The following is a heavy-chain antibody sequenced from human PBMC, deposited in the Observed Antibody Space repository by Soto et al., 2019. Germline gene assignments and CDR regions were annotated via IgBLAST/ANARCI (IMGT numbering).Heavy chain of an antibody. D-gene: IGHD2-8*02. CDR2: IYHSGST. V-gene: IGHV4-30-2*01. CDR1: GGTISIGGYS. CDR3: ARAFYCDYFDY. J-gene: IGHJ4*02. Sequence: SETLPLTCAVSGGTISIGGYSLRWIRQPPGKGLEWIGYIYHSGSTYYNPSLKSRVTISVDRYKNQFSLKLSSVTAAATAVYYCARAFYCDYFDYWGQGTLLTV.